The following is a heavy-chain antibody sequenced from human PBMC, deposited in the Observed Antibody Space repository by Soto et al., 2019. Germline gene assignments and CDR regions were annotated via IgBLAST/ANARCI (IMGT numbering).Heavy chain of an antibody. V-gene: IGHV4-31*03. CDR2: IYYSGST. D-gene: IGHD3-10*01. Sequence: SQTLSLTCTVSGGXICSGGYYWSWIRQHPGKGLEWIGYIYYSGSTYYNPSLKGRVTISVDTSKNQFSLKLSSVTAADTAVYYCASYITMVRGVIRDYWGQGTLVTGSS. CDR3: ASYITMVRGVIRDY. J-gene: IGHJ4*02. CDR1: GGXICSGGYY.